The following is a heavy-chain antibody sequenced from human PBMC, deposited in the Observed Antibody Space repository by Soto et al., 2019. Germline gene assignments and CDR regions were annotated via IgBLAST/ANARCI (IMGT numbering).Heavy chain of an antibody. D-gene: IGHD1-1*01. CDR3: ARRAETNGWNGFGADKYYFDF. V-gene: IGHV1-8*01. J-gene: IGHJ4*02. Sequence: ASVKVSCKASGYTFTSYDIYWVRQATGQGLEWMGWMNPNTGNSGYAQKFQGRVTMTSDTSISTAHMGLSSLRSEDTAVYYCARRAETNGWNGFGADKYYFDFWGQGTLVTVSS. CDR2: MNPNTGNS. CDR1: GYTFTSYD.